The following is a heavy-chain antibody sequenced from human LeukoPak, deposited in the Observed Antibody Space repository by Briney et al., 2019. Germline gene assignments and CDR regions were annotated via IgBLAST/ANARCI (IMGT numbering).Heavy chain of an antibody. CDR2: IIPIFGTA. Sequence: ASVKVSCKASGGTFSSYAISWVRQAPGQGLEWMGGIIPIFGTANYAQKFQGRVTITADKSTSTAYMELSSLRSEDTAVYYCARNGYCTNGSCLGNAFDIWGQGTMVTVSS. CDR3: ARNGYCTNGSCLGNAFDI. J-gene: IGHJ3*02. CDR1: GGTFSSYA. D-gene: IGHD2-8*01. V-gene: IGHV1-69*06.